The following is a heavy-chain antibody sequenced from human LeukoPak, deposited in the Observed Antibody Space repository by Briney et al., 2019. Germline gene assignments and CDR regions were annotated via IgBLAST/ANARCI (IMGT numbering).Heavy chain of an antibody. V-gene: IGHV4-59*12. CDR1: GGSISSYY. Sequence: PSETLSLTCTVSGGSISSYYWSWIRQPPGKGLEWIGYIYYSGSTNYNPSLKSRVTISVDTSKNQFSLKLSSVTAADTAVYYCARVTTLYGDYLNFDYWGQGTLVTVSS. D-gene: IGHD4-17*01. J-gene: IGHJ4*02. CDR3: ARVTTLYGDYLNFDY. CDR2: IYYSGST.